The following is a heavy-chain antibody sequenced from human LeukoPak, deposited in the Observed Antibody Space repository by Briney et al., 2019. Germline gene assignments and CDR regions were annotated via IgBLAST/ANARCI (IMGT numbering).Heavy chain of an antibody. CDR3: ARGPRYSFY. Sequence: GGSLRLSCAASGFIVSHNYMTWVRQAPGKGLEWISVIYIDGTTYYADSVKGRFTVSRDQANNTLYLQMNTLRDEDTAVYYCARGPRYSFYWGQGTLVSVSS. J-gene: IGHJ4*02. D-gene: IGHD6-13*01. CDR1: GFIVSHNY. V-gene: IGHV3-53*01. CDR2: IYIDGTT.